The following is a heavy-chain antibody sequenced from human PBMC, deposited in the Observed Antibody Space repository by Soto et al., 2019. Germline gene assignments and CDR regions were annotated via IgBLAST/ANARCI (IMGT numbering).Heavy chain of an antibody. J-gene: IGHJ3*02. V-gene: IGHV1-3*01. CDR1: GYMLARYA. CDR3: ARGYTSSWYAFDI. D-gene: IGHD6-13*01. CDR2: INGGNGNT. Sequence: QDQLVQSGAEVKKPGASVKVSCKASGYMLARYAMNWVRQAPGQRLEWMASINGGNGNTRYSQKVQGRVTITRDTATNTAYMELSSLRPEDTSVYYCARGYTSSWYAFDIWGQGTMVIVSA.